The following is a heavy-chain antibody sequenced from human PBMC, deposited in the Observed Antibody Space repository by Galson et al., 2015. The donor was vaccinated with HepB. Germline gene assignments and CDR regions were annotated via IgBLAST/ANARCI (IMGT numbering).Heavy chain of an antibody. V-gene: IGHV1-2*04. J-gene: IGHJ4*02. Sequence: SVTVSCKASGSTFTGYYMHWVRQAPGQGLEWMGWINPNSGGTNYAQKFQGWVTMTRDTSISTAYMELSRLRSDDTAVYYCAREAYCSGGSCYSYYFDYWGQGTMVTVSS. CDR3: AREAYCSGGSCYSYYFDY. D-gene: IGHD2-15*01. CDR2: INPNSGGT. CDR1: GSTFTGYY.